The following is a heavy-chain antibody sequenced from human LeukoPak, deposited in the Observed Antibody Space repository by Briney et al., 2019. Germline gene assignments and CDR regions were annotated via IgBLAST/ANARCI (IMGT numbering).Heavy chain of an antibody. CDR3: AFRDCIAARPSDY. CDR2: IIPIFGTA. J-gene: IGHJ4*02. D-gene: IGHD6-6*01. CDR1: GGTFSSYA. Sequence: ASVKVSCKASGGTFSSYAISWVRQAPGQGLEWMGGIIPIFGTANYAQTFQGRVTIPTDESTSTAYMELSSLRSEDTAVYYCAFRDCIAARPSDYWGQGTLVTVSS. V-gene: IGHV1-69*05.